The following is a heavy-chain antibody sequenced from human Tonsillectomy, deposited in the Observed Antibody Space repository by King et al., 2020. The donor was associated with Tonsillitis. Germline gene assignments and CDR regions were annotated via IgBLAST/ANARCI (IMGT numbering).Heavy chain of an antibody. V-gene: IGHV4-59*01. Sequence: VQLQESGPGLVKPSETLSLTCTVSGGSISSYYWSWSWIRQPPGKGLEWIGYIYYSGSTNYNPSLKSRLTISVETSKHQFFLKPSSVTAADTAVYYCAGSWGSGSGFDPWGQGTLVTVSS. CDR3: AGSWGSGSGFDP. J-gene: IGHJ5*02. CDR1: GGSISSYY. CDR2: IYYSGST. D-gene: IGHD3-10*01.